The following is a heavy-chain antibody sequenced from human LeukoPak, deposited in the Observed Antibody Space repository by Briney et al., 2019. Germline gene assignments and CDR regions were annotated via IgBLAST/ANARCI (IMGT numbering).Heavy chain of an antibody. Sequence: PSETLSLTCAVYGGSFSGYYWSWIRQPPGKGLEWIGEINHSGSTNYNPSLKSRVTISVDTSKNQFSLKLSSVTAADTAVYYCARPLWFGSSDGDYYYMDVWGKGTTVTVSS. CDR2: INHSGST. V-gene: IGHV4-34*01. CDR3: ARPLWFGSSDGDYYYMDV. D-gene: IGHD3-10*01. CDR1: GGSFSGYY. J-gene: IGHJ6*03.